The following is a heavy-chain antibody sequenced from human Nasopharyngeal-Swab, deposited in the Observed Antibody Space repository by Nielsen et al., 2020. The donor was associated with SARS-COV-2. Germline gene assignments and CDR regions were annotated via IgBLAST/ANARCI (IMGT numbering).Heavy chain of an antibody. CDR2: ISGSGGST. CDR3: AKSPNPRVYSSGFFDY. D-gene: IGHD6-19*01. CDR1: GFTFGDYA. V-gene: IGHV3-23*01. Sequence: GGSLRLSCTASGFTFGDYAMSWVRQAPGKGLEWVSAISGSGGSTYYADSVKGRFIISRDNSKNTLYLQMNSLRAEDTAVYYCAKSPNPRVYSSGFFDYWGQGTLVTVSS. J-gene: IGHJ4*02.